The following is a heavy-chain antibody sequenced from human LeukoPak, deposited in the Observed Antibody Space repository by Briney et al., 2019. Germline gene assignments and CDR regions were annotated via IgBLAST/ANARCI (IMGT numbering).Heavy chain of an antibody. CDR1: GFTFSSYW. CDR3: ARSYRRWDQRFDY. Sequence: PGGSLRLSCAASGFTFSSYWMSCVRQAPGKGLEWVANIKQDGSEKYYVDSVKGRFTISRGNAKNSLYLQMNSLRAEDTAVYYCARSYRRWDQRFDYWGQGTLVTVSS. J-gene: IGHJ4*02. V-gene: IGHV3-7*01. D-gene: IGHD1-26*01. CDR2: IKQDGSEK.